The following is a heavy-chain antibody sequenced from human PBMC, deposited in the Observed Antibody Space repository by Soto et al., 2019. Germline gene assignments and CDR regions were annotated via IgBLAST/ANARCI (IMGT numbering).Heavy chain of an antibody. V-gene: IGHV1-2*04. Sequence: ASVKVSCKASGYSFTDYHIHWVRQAPGQGLEWLGRINPKSGGTSTAQKFQGWVTMTRDRSISTVYMELTRLGSDDTAVYFCARGHSTDCSNGVCSFFYNHEMDVWGQGTTVTVSS. CDR2: INPKSGGT. D-gene: IGHD2-8*01. CDR1: GYSFTDYH. J-gene: IGHJ6*02. CDR3: ARGHSTDCSNGVCSFFYNHEMDV.